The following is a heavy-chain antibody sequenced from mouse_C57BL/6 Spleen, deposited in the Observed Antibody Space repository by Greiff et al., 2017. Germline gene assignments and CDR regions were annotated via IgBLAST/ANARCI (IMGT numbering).Heavy chain of an antibody. CDR2: IHPSTGGT. CDR3: SRSDYSNSFAY. V-gene: IGHV1-42*01. D-gene: IGHD2-5*01. J-gene: IGHJ3*01. CDR1: GYSFTGYY. Sequence: DVKLQESGPELVKPGASVKISCKASGYSFTGYYMNWVKQSPEKSLEWIGEIHPSTGGTTYNQKVKAKATLTVDKSSSTAYMQLKSLSSEDSAVYYCSRSDYSNSFAYWGQGTLVTVSA.